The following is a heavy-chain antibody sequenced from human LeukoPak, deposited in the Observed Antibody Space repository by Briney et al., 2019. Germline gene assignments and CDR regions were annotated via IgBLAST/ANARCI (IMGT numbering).Heavy chain of an antibody. CDR1: GYTFTSYD. CDR2: MNPNSGNT. CDR3: ARDIVVVPAAIPYYYYGMDV. D-gene: IGHD2-2*02. Sequence: GASVKVSCKASGYTFTSYDINWVRQATGQGLEWMGWMNPNSGNTGYAQKFQGRVTMTRNTSISTAYMELSSLRSEDTAVYYCARDIVVVPAAIPYYYYGMDVWGQGTTVTVSS. J-gene: IGHJ6*02. V-gene: IGHV1-8*01.